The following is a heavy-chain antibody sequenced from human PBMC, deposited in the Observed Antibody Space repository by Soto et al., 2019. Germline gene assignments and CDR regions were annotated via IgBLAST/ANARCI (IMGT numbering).Heavy chain of an antibody. CDR2: IFYTGST. Sequence: QLQLQESGPGLVKPSETLSLTCTVSGGSIGSSSYYWGWIRQAPGKGLEWIGSIFYTGSTYHNPSLKSRVTISVDTSKNQFSLKLSSVTAADTAVYYCARPLSYYYYMGVWGKGTTVTVSS. J-gene: IGHJ6*03. CDR3: ARPLSYYYYMGV. V-gene: IGHV4-39*01. CDR1: GGSIGSSSYY.